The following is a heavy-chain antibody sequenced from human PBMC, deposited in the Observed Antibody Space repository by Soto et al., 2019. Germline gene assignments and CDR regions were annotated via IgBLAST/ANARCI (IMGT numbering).Heavy chain of an antibody. CDR2: TSADNDNT. Sequence: QVQLVQSGAEVKKPGASVKVSCKASGYTFTSYGISWVRQAPGQGLEWMGWTSADNDNTDCAQKLQGRVTKTTDTSTSTAYMELRSLTSDDKAGEYDARSAMVRDVQGDHGGQGTLVTACS. D-gene: IGHD3-10*01. J-gene: IGHJ4*02. V-gene: IGHV1-18*01. CDR3: ARSAMVRDVQGDH. CDR1: GYTFTSYG.